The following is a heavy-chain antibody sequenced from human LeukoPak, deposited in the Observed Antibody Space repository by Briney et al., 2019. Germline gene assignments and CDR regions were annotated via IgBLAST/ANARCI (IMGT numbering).Heavy chain of an antibody. CDR2: ISSSSSYI. J-gene: IGHJ4*02. CDR1: GFTFSSYI. CDR3: ARDLGGATNY. D-gene: IGHD1-26*01. V-gene: IGHV3-21*01. Sequence: GGSLRLSCAASGFTFSSYIMNWVRQAPGKGLEWVSSISSSSSYIYYADSVKGRFTISRDNAKNSLYLQMNSLRAEDTAVYYCARDLGGATNYWGQGTLVTVSS.